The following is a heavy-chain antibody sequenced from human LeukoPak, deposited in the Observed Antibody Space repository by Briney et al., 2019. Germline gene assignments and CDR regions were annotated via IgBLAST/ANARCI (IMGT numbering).Heavy chain of an antibody. J-gene: IGHJ4*02. V-gene: IGHV3-48*01. CDR3: AAYGFYPY. CDR1: GFTVSTYD. D-gene: IGHD3-3*01. CDR2: FGISGTI. Sequence: GGSLRLSCAASGFTVSTYDMHWVRQAPGEGPQWIAYFGISGTIYYADSVRGRFTISRDSAKNSLHLEMNSRRVDDTAIYYCAAYGFYPYWGQGTPVTVSS.